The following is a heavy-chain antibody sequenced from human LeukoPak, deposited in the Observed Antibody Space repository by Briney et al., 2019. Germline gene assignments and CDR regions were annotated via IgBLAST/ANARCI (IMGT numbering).Heavy chain of an antibody. D-gene: IGHD3-22*01. CDR3: ARASRYDSSGYYPYYFDY. Sequence: YYADSVKGRFTISRDTAKNSLYLQMNTLGAEDTAVYYCARASRYDSSGYYPYYFDYWGQGTLVTVSS. V-gene: IGHV3-21*01. J-gene: IGHJ4*02.